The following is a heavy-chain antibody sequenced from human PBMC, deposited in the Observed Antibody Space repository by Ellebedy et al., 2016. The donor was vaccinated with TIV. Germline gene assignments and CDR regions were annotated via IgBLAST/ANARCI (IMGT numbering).Heavy chain of an antibody. CDR1: GFTFNSYT. CDR2: ISSSGSYI. J-gene: IGHJ4*02. D-gene: IGHD2-2*01. CDR3: ARVEPFYCSSTSCKNLGSDY. Sequence: GESLKISXAASGFTFNSYTMNWVRQAPGKGLEWVSSISSSGSYIYYADSVRGRFTISRDNAKNSLYLQMNSLRAEDTAVYYCARVEPFYCSSTSCKNLGSDYWGQGTLVTASS. V-gene: IGHV3-21*01.